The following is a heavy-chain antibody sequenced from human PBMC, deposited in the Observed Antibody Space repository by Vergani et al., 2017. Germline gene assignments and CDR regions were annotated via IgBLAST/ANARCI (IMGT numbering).Heavy chain of an antibody. V-gene: IGHV1-46*03. CDR2: INPSGGST. J-gene: IGHJ4*02. Sequence: QGQLVQSGAEVKKPGASVRVSCKTSGYTFTNYYIHWVRQAPGQGLEWMGIINPSGGSTTYAQQFQGRLTMTRDTSTSTVYMDLSNLRSEDTAVYYCARPHGDILPPDPRRLDYWGQGTLVTVSS. CDR3: ARPHGDILPPDPRRLDY. CDR1: GYTFTNYY.